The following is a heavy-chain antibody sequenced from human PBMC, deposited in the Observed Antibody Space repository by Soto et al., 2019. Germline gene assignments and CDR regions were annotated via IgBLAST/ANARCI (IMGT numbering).Heavy chain of an antibody. D-gene: IGHD6-6*01. J-gene: IGHJ4*02. V-gene: IGHV4-34*01. CDR3: ARASSIAARDY. Sequence: SETLSVTCAVYGGSFSGYYWSWIRQPPGKGLEWIGEINHSGSTNYNPSLKSRVTISVDTSKNQFSLKLSSVTAADTAVYYCARASSIAARDYWGQGTLVTVSS. CDR1: GGSFSGYY. CDR2: INHSGST.